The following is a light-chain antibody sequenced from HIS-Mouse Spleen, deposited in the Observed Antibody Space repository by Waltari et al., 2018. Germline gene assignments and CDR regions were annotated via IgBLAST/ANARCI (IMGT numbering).Light chain of an antibody. CDR1: SSDVGSYNL. J-gene: IGLJ2*01. V-gene: IGLV2-23*01. CDR2: EGS. CDR3: CSYAGSSTVV. Sequence: QSALTQPASVSGSPGQSITISCTGTSSDVGSYNLVSWYQQHPGKAPKLMIYEGSKRPSGGSNRFSCSKSCNTASLTSSGLQAEDEADYYCCSYAGSSTVVFGGGTKLTVL.